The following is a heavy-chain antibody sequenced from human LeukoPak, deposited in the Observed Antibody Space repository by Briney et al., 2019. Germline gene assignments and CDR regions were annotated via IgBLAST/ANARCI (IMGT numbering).Heavy chain of an antibody. V-gene: IGHV3-73*01. CDR2: IRSKANSYAT. CDR1: GVSFSHYY. Sequence: WGTLSLTCAVSGVSFSHYYLSWVRQAPGKGLEWVGGIRSKANSYATAYAASVKGRFTISRDDSKNTAYLQMNSLKTEDTAVYYCTRLGSSGWYNWFDPWGQGTLVTVSS. CDR3: TRLGSSGWYNWFDP. J-gene: IGHJ5*02. D-gene: IGHD6-19*01.